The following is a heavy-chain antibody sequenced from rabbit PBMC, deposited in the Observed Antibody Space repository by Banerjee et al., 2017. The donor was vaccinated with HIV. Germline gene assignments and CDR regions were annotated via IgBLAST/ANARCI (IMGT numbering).Heavy chain of an antibody. Sequence: GGDLVKPEGSLTLTCTASGFSFSNKYVMCWVRQAPGKGLEWIACINTSSGNTVYASWAKGRFTISRTSSTTVTLQMTSLTAADTATYFCAKDGGSDYDWAMDLWGQGTLVTVS. D-gene: IGHD8-1*01. CDR1: GFSFSNKYV. V-gene: IGHV1S45*01. CDR2: INTSSGNT. J-gene: IGHJ6*01. CDR3: AKDGGSDYDWAMDL.